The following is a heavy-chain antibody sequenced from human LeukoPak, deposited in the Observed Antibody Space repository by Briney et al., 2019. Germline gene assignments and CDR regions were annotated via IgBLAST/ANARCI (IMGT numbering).Heavy chain of an antibody. Sequence: ASVTVSCKSSGYTFTSYDINWLRQAPGQGPEWMGRVSPNSGDSDYAQRFQGRVTMTRDTAISKAYMELSRHTYEAKAVYLCASYSGYAKWGQGTLVTVSS. V-gene: IGHV1-8*01. CDR2: VSPNSGDS. CDR1: GYTFTSYD. J-gene: IGHJ4*02. CDR3: ASYSGYAK. D-gene: IGHD5-12*01.